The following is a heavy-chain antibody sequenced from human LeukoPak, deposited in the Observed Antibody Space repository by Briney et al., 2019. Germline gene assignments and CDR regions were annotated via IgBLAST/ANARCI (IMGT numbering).Heavy chain of an antibody. CDR1: GGSISSGGYS. CDR3: ARVVESTGHDYVWGSYRYYFDY. D-gene: IGHD3-16*02. CDR2: IYHSGST. Sequence: PSETLPLTCAVSGGSISSGGYSWSWIRQPPGKGLEWIGYIYHSGSTYYNPSLKSRVTISVDRSKNQFSLKLSSATAADTAVYYCARVVESTGHDYVWGSYRYYFDYWGQGTLVTVSS. V-gene: IGHV4-30-2*01. J-gene: IGHJ4*02.